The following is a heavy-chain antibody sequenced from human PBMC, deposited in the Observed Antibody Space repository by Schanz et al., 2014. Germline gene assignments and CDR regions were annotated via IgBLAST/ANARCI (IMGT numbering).Heavy chain of an antibody. V-gene: IGHV1-69*02. CDR2: IIPILGIA. Sequence: QVQLVQSGAEVKKPGASVKVSCKASGGTFSSYTISWVRQAPGQGLEWMGRIIPILGIANYAQKFQGRVTITADKSTFTAYVDVSSLRSEDAAVYYCASSGAGYSSSWDLDYWGQGTLVTVSS. J-gene: IGHJ4*02. CDR1: GGTFSSYT. CDR3: ASSGAGYSSSWDLDY. D-gene: IGHD6-13*01.